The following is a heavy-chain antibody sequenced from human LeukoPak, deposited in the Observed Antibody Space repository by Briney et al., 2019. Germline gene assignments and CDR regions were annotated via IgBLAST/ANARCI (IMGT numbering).Heavy chain of an antibody. V-gene: IGHV4-59*01. CDR3: ARGVIVTTTLMFDS. Sequence: PSETLSLTCSVSGGSISNYYWSWIRQPPGKGLEWIGNVYYSGTTYYNSSLKSRVTMSVDTSKNQFSLKLTSVTAADTAVYYCARGVIVTTTLMFDSWGPGTLVTVSS. CDR2: VYYSGTT. CDR1: GGSISNYY. D-gene: IGHD3-22*01. J-gene: IGHJ4*02.